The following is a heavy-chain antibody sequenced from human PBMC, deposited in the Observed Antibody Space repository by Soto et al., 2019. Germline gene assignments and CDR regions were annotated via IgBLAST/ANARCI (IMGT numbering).Heavy chain of an antibody. CDR1: GYSFTSYW. CDR2: IYPGDSDT. J-gene: IGHJ6*02. D-gene: IGHD3-16*01. CDR3: ASSLLEQPGEHYYYYGMDV. V-gene: IGHV5-51*01. Sequence: GESLKISCKGSGYSFTSYWIGWVRQMPGKGLEWMGIIYPGDSDTRYSPSFQGQVTISADKSISTAYLQWSSLKASDTAMYYCASSLLEQPGEHYYYYGMDVWGQGTTVTVS.